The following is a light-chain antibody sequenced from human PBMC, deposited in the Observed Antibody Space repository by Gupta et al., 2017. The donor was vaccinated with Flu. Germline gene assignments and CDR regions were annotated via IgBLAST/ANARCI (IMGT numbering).Light chain of an antibody. V-gene: IGKV3-20*01. CDR2: DAS. CDR3: QQYAGSPLT. Sequence: EIVLTQTPDTLSLSPGERAALSCRASQSVSNNYLAWYQQKPGQAPRLLIYDASSRATGIPDRFSGSGSGTDFTLTIGRLEPEDFAVYYCQQYAGSPLTFGGGTXVEIK. J-gene: IGKJ4*01. CDR1: QSVSNNY.